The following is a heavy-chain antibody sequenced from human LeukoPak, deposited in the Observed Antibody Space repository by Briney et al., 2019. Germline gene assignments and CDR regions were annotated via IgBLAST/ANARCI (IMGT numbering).Heavy chain of an antibody. CDR2: MNPNSGNT. J-gene: IGHJ6*02. CDR3: ARDCSSTSCYYYYGMDV. V-gene: IGHV1-18*01. CDR1: GYTFTSYD. D-gene: IGHD2-2*01. Sequence: ASVKVSCKASGYTFTSYDINWVRQATGQGLEWMGWMNPNSGNTNYAQKLQGRVTMTTDTSTSTAYMELRSLRSDDTAVYCCARDCSSTSCYYYYGMDVWGQGTTVIVSS.